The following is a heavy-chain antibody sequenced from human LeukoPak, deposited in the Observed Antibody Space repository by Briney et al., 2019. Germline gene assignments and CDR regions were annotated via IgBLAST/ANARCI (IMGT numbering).Heavy chain of an antibody. CDR2: IYTSGST. J-gene: IGHJ4*02. CDR3: ARGLAGGSYYFDY. V-gene: IGHV4-59*10. Sequence: SETLSLTCAVYGGSFSGYYWSWIRQPPGKGLEWIGRIYTSGSTNYNPSLKSRVTISVDTSKNQFSLKLSSVTAADTAVYYCARGLAGGSYYFDYWGQGTLVTVSS. D-gene: IGHD6-19*01. CDR1: GGSFSGYY.